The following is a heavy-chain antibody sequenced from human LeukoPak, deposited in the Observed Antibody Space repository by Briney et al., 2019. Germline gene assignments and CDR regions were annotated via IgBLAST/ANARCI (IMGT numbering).Heavy chain of an antibody. CDR3: ARLGDSDCSSSSCYRRRYYYYYMDD. CDR1: RYSFTSYW. J-gene: IGHJ6*03. D-gene: IGHD2-2*01. CDR2: SYPGYSDT. Sequence: GESLKISCKGSRYSFTSYWIGWVRQMPGEGLEWMGMSYPGYSDTRYSPCSHSQDTISAHKSLSTAYLQWGTPKGSDNAMHYCARLGDSDCSSSSCYRRRYYYYYMDDWGKGTPVTVSS. V-gene: IGHV5-51*01.